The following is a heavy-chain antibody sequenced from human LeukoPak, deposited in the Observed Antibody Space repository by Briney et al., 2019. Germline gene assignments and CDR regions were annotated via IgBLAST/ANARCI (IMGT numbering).Heavy chain of an antibody. Sequence: GGSLRLSCAASGFTFSSYSMNWVRQAPGMGLEWVSYINNSSSTRYYVDSVQGRFTISRDNAKNSLYLQMNSLRAEDTALYYCAKREGYYFDHWGQGTLVTVSS. CDR1: GFTFSSYS. J-gene: IGHJ4*02. V-gene: IGHV3-48*04. CDR2: INNSSSTR. CDR3: AKREGYYFDH.